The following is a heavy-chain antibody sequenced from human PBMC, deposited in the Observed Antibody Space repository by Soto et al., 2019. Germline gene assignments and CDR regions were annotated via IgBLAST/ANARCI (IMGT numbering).Heavy chain of an antibody. V-gene: IGHV1-18*01. D-gene: IGHD1-26*01. J-gene: IGHJ6*02. CDR1: GYTFINYA. CDR3: ARDDLIVGPGGEFYFYGMDV. CDR2: ISVDHGNT. Sequence: QVQLVHSGAELKKPGASVKVSCTTSGYTFINYAISWVRQAPGQGLEWMGRISVDHGNTNYAQKVQGRVTMTTDTSTSTAYLELRSLRSDDTAVYYCARDDLIVGPGGEFYFYGMDVWGQGTTVTVSS.